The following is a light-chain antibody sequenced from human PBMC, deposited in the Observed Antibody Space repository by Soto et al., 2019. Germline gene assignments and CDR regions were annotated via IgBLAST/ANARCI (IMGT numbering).Light chain of an antibody. J-gene: IGKJ5*01. CDR2: GAS. Sequence: EMVLTQSAGTLSLSPGERSTRSCRASQSITSNSLAWSQQKPGQAPRPLIYGASSTATGIPDRFIASASATHPPLTISRLEPEDFALYSCQQCATSPRISSGPGTRLENK. CDR1: QSITSNS. V-gene: IGKV3-20*01. CDR3: QQCATSPRIS.